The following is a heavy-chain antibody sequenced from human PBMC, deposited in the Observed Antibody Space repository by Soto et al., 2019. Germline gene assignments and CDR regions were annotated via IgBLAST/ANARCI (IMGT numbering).Heavy chain of an antibody. CDR1: GGSISSSSYY. J-gene: IGHJ6*03. CDR3: ARVIWDYDILTGSRGHMDV. CDR2: IYYSGST. V-gene: IGHV4-39*01. Sequence: PSETLSLTCTVSGGSISSSSYYWGWIRQPPGKGLEWIGSIYYSGSTYYNPSLKSRVTISVDTSKNQFSLKLSSVTAADTAVYYCARVIWDYDILTGSRGHMDVWGKGTTVTVSS. D-gene: IGHD3-9*01.